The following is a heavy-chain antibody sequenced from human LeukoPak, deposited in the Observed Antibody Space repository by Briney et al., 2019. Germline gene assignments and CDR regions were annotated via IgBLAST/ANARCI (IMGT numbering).Heavy chain of an antibody. J-gene: IGHJ4*02. V-gene: IGHV4-39*07. Sequence: SETLSLTCTVSGGSVSSSSYYWGWIRQPPGKGLEWIGSIYYSGSTYYNPSLKSRVTISVDTSKNQFSLKLSSVTAADTAVYYCARGFRGPNFDYWGQGTLVTVSS. D-gene: IGHD3-10*01. CDR2: IYYSGST. CDR3: ARGFRGPNFDY. CDR1: GGSVSSSSYY.